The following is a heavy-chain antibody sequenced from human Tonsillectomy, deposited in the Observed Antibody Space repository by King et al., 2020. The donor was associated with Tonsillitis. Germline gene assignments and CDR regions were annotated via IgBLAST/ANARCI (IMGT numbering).Heavy chain of an antibody. J-gene: IGHJ3*02. V-gene: IGHV4-59*08. CDR3: ASSNCSGGSCYPMDAFDI. D-gene: IGHD2-15*01. CDR2: IYYSGST. Sequence: QLQESGPGLVKPAETLSLTCTVSGGSISSYYWSWIRQPPGKGLEWIGYIYYSGSTNYNPSLKSRVTISVDTSKNQFSLKLSSVTAADTAVYYCASSNCSGGSCYPMDAFDIWGQGTMVTVSS. CDR1: GGSISSYY.